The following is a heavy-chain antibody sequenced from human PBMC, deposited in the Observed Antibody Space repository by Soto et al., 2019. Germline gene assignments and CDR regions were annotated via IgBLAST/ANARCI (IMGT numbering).Heavy chain of an antibody. CDR2: IYWDDDD. CDR1: GFSLSTSGLG. J-gene: IGHJ4*02. Sequence: QITLEESGPTLVKPTQTLTLTCNFSGFSLSTSGLGVSWIRQPPGKALEWLALIYWDDDDRYSPSLKRRLSIRKDTSKNQVVLTLTNLDRADTATYFCTHLIRGVILNWGQGTLVTVSS. V-gene: IGHV2-5*02. CDR3: THLIRGVILN. D-gene: IGHD3-10*01.